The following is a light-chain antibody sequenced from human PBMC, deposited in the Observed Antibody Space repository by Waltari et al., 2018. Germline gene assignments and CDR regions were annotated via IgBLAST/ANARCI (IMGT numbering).Light chain of an antibody. CDR3: CSYVGSNIYWV. CDR2: DIN. Sequence: QSALTQPRSVSGSPGQSVTISCTGTSSDVGGYNYVSWYQQHPDQAPKLIIYDINKRPAGVPYRVSGSKSGNTASLTIAGLQAEDEADYYGCSYVGSNIYWVFGGGTKLTVL. J-gene: IGLJ3*02. V-gene: IGLV2-11*01. CDR1: SSDVGGYNY.